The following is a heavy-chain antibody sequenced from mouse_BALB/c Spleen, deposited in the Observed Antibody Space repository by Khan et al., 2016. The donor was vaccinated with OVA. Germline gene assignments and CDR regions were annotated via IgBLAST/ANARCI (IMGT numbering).Heavy chain of an antibody. CDR3: TRGGFGSCAY. Sequence: QVQLQQSGAELVKPGASVKLSCKASGYTFTSYYMYWVKQRPGQGLEWIGAINPSNGGTNLNEKFKSKATLTVDKSSSAAYLQLSSLTSEDSAVYYCTRGGFGSCAYWGQGTLVTVSA. CDR2: INPSNGGT. J-gene: IGHJ3*01. V-gene: IGHV1S81*02. CDR1: GYTFTSYY. D-gene: IGHD2-2*01.